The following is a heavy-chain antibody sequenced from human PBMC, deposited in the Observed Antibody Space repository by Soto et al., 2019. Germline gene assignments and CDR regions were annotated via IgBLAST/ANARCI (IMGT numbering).Heavy chain of an antibody. D-gene: IGHD3-16*01. CDR1: GGSISSYY. Sequence: QVQLQESGPGLVKPSETLSLTCTVSGGSISSYYWSWIRQPPGKGLEWIGYIYYSGSTNYTPSLKTRVTISVDTAKNQFSLKLSSVTTADTAVYYCARGVFRFGFDPWGQGTLVTVSS. CDR2: IYYSGST. V-gene: IGHV4-59*01. CDR3: ARGVFRFGFDP. J-gene: IGHJ5*02.